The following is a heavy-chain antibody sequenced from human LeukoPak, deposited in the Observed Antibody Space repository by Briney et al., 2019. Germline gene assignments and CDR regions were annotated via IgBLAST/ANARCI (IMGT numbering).Heavy chain of an antibody. V-gene: IGHV1-69*13. J-gene: IGHJ4*02. D-gene: IGHD5-18*01. CDR2: IVPILGTA. CDR3: ARSQGYSYGSSY. Sequence: ASVKVSCKAPGGSFGRYAVSWVRQAPGQGLEWMGGIVPILGTANYAQKFQGRVTITADDSTGTAYMELTSLRSADTAVYYCARSQGYSYGSSYWGQGTLVTVSS. CDR1: GGSFGRYA.